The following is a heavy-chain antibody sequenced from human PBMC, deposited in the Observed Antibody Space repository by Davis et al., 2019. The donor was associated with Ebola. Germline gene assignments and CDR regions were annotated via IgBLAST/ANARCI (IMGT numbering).Heavy chain of an antibody. V-gene: IGHV5-51*01. D-gene: IGHD4-17*01. CDR3: ARIDRRTTVTTRY. CDR1: GYSFTTYC. CDR2: IYPGDSDT. Sequence: GGSLRLSCKGSGYSFTTYCIAWVRQTPSKGLEWMGIIYPGDSDTRYSPSFEGQVTISVDRSISTAYLQWSSLKASDTAMYYCARIDRRTTVTTRYWGQGTLVTVSS. J-gene: IGHJ4*02.